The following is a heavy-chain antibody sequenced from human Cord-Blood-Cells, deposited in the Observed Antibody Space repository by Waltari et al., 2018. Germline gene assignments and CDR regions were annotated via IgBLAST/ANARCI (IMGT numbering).Heavy chain of an antibody. CDR3: ARRGAGATGYYGMDV. J-gene: IGHJ6*02. CDR2: IIPSFGTA. CDR1: GGTFSSYA. Sequence: QVQLVQSGAEVKKPGSSVKVSRKASGGTFSSYAISWVRQAPGQGLEWMGGIIPSFGTANYAQKFQGRVTITADESTSTAYMERSSLRSEDTAVYYCARRGAGATGYYGMDVWGQGTTVTVSS. V-gene: IGHV1-69*01. D-gene: IGHD1-26*01.